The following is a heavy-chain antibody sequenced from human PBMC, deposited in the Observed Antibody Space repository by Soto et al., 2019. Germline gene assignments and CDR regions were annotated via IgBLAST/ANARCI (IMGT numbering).Heavy chain of an antibody. Sequence: EVQLVESGGGLVQPGGCLKLSCAASGFTFSGVAMHWVRQASGKGLEWVGRIRSKGNNYATAYAASVKGRFIVSRDDSKNTADLQMNSLKTEDTAVYYCIRHDPNWYWYWGRGTLVTVSS. J-gene: IGHJ4*02. CDR1: GFTFSGVA. CDR3: IRHDPNWYWY. D-gene: IGHD2-8*02. V-gene: IGHV3-73*02. CDR2: IRSKGNNYAT.